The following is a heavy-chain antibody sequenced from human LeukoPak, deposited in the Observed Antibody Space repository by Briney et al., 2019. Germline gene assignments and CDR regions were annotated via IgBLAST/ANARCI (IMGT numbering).Heavy chain of an antibody. J-gene: IGHJ4*02. D-gene: IGHD5-18*01. CDR1: GGSISSSNW. CDR3: ARGGYSYGLSAYFDY. CDR2: IYHSGST. V-gene: IGHV4-4*02. Sequence: SETLSLTCAVSGGSISSSNWWSWVRQPPGKGLEGIGEIYHSGSTNYNPSLKSRVTISVDKSKNQFSLKLSSVTAADTAVYYCARGGYSYGLSAYFDYWGQGTLVTVSS.